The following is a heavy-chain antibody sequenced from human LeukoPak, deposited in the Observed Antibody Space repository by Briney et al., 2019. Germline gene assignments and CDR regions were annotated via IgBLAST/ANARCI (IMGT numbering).Heavy chain of an antibody. CDR2: INHSGDT. Sequence: SETLSLTCAVYGGSFSGYYWSWIRQPPGKGLEWIGEINHSGDTNYNPSLKSRVTISVDTSKNQFSLKLSSVTAADTAVYYCARGGNPFDCWGQGTLVTVSS. V-gene: IGHV4-34*01. CDR1: GGSFSGYY. J-gene: IGHJ4*02. CDR3: ARGGNPFDC. D-gene: IGHD1-14*01.